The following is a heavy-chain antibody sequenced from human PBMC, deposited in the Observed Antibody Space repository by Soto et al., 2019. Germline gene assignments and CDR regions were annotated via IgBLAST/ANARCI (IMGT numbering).Heavy chain of an antibody. CDR2: TYFRSKWYN. V-gene: IGHV6-1*01. D-gene: IGHD5-12*01. CDR3: AKGDNLGPKTGYAFDP. J-gene: IGHJ5*02. CDR1: GDSVSSSTAS. Sequence: PSQTLSLTCAISGDSVSSSTASWNLIRQSPSRGLEWLGRTYFRSKWYNDYAVSVKSRIIINPDTSNNQFSLQLNSVTPEDTAVYFCAKGDNLGPKTGYAFDPWGQGIMVTVSS.